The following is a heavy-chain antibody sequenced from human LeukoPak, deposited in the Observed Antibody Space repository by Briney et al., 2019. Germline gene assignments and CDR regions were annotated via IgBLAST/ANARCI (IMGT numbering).Heavy chain of an antibody. Sequence: SETLSLTCTVSGGSLSRYYWSLIRQPPGKGLEWIGYISYSGSTNYNPSLKSRVTISVDTSKNQCSLRLSSVTAADTAGYFCARAGGNWFDPWGQGSLVTVSS. J-gene: IGHJ5*02. D-gene: IGHD3-16*01. CDR2: ISYSGST. CDR1: GGSLSRYY. V-gene: IGHV4-59*01. CDR3: ARAGGNWFDP.